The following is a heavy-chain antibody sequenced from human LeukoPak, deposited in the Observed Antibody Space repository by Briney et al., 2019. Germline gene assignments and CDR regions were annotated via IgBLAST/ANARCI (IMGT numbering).Heavy chain of an antibody. V-gene: IGHV4-59*12. J-gene: IGHJ4*02. CDR2: ICYSGST. CDR1: GDSISSYC. CDR3: ARGSADY. Sequence: SETLSLTCTVSGDSISSYCWSWIRQPPGKGLEWIGYICYSGSTNYNPSLKSRVTISVDTSKNQFSLKLSSVTAADTAVYYCARGSADYWGQGTLVTVSS.